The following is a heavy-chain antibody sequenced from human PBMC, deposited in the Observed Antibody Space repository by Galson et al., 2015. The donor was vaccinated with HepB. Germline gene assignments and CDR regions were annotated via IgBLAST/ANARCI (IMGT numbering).Heavy chain of an antibody. CDR1: GYTFTSYD. J-gene: IGHJ4*02. CDR2: MNPNSGNT. V-gene: IGHV1-8*01. D-gene: IGHD3-22*01. CDR3: GRGLGGYYESGGYYV. Sequence: SVKVSCKASGYTFTSYDINWVRQATGQGPEWMGSMNPNSGNTGYAQKFQGRVTMTRNPSISTAYMELSSLRSEDTAVYYCGRGLGGYYESGGYYVWGQGTLVTVSS.